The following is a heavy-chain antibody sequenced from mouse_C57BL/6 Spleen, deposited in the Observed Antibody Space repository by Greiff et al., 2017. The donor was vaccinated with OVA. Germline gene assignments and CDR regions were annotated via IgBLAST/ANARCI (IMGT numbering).Heavy chain of an antibody. Sequence: EVQLVESGGDLVKPGGSLKLSCAASGFTFSSYGMSWVRQTPDKRLEWVATISSGGSYTYYPDSVKGRFTISRDNAKNTLYLQMSSLKSEDTAMYYCARRRTDFDYWGQGTTLTVSS. CDR2: ISSGGSYT. V-gene: IGHV5-6*01. CDR1: GFTFSSYG. CDR3: ARRRTDFDY. J-gene: IGHJ2*01. D-gene: IGHD3-3*01.